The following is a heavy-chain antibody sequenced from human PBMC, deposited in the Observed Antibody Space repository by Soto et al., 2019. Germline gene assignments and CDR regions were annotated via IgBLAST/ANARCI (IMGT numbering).Heavy chain of an antibody. D-gene: IGHD2-2*01. CDR3: ARQGGTDIVVVPAAIVDY. Sequence: SETLSLTCAVYGGSFSGYYWSWIRQPPGKGLEWIGEINHSGSTNYNPSLKSRVTISVDTSKSQFSLKLSSVTAADTAVYYCARQGGTDIVVVPAAIVDYWGQGTLVTVSS. J-gene: IGHJ4*02. V-gene: IGHV4-34*01. CDR2: INHSGST. CDR1: GGSFSGYY.